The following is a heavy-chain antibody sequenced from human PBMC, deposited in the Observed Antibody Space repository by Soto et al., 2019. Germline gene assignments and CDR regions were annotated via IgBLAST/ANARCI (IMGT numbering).Heavy chain of an antibody. Sequence: GGSLRLSCATSGLTFSKYWMTWVRQAPGKGLEWVATIKHDGSEKSNLDSVEGRFTISRDNAKNSLSLQMNSLRVEDTAVYFCASVPGSPGYHGLDVWGQGTTVTVSS. CDR3: ASVPGSPGYHGLDV. CDR1: GLTFSKYW. J-gene: IGHJ6*02. D-gene: IGHD6-19*01. V-gene: IGHV3-7*03. CDR2: IKHDGSEK.